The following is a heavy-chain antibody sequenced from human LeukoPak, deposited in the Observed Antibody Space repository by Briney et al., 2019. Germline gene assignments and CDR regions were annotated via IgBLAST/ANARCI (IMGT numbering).Heavy chain of an antibody. J-gene: IGHJ4*02. CDR3: AKSDHYYGSAGLPWVY. CDR1: GFTFSSYA. Sequence: PGGSLRLSCAASGFTFSSYAMSWVRQAPGKGLEWVSAISGSGGSTYYADSVKGRFTISRDNSKDTLYLQMNSLRAEDTAVYYCAKSDHYYGSAGLPWVYWGQGTLVTVSS. D-gene: IGHD3-10*01. CDR2: ISGSGGST. V-gene: IGHV3-23*01.